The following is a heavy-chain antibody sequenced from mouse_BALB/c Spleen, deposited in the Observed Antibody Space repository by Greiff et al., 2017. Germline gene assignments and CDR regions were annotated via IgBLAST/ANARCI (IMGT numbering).Heavy chain of an antibody. Sequence: VQLQQSGAELAKPGASVKMSCKASGYTFTSYWMHWVKQRPGQGLEWIGYINPSTGYTEYNQKFKDKATLTADKSSSTAYMQLSSLTSEDSAVYYGARYPGRIAYWGQGTLVTVSA. J-gene: IGHJ3*01. V-gene: IGHV1-7*01. D-gene: IGHD3-3*01. CDR3: ARYPGRIAY. CDR1: GYTFTSYW. CDR2: INPSTGYT.